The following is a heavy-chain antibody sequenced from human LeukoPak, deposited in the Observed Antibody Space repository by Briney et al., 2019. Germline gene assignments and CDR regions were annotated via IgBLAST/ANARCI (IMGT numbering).Heavy chain of an antibody. Sequence: ASVKVSCKASGYTFTIYGISWVRQAPGQGLEWMGWISGFNGATNYAQKFQGRVTMTTDTSTSTAYMELRSLRSDDTAVYYCARADIVLMVYAYDYWGQGTLVTVSS. V-gene: IGHV1-18*01. CDR1: GYTFTIYG. D-gene: IGHD2-8*01. CDR2: ISGFNGAT. CDR3: ARADIVLMVYAYDY. J-gene: IGHJ4*02.